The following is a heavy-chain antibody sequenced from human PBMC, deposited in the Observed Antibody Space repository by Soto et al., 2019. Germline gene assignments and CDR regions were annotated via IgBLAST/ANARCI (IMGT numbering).Heavy chain of an antibody. CDR2: IIPIFGTA. Sequence: ASVKVSCKASGGTFSSYAISWVRQAPGQGLEWMGGIIPIFGTANYAQKFQGRVTITADESTSTAYMELSSLRSEDTAVYYCARTTPYGPRCITMPCDAFDIWGQGTMVTVSS. CDR1: GGTFSSYA. CDR3: ARTTPYGPRCITMPCDAFDI. J-gene: IGHJ3*02. D-gene: IGHD3-10*01. V-gene: IGHV1-69*13.